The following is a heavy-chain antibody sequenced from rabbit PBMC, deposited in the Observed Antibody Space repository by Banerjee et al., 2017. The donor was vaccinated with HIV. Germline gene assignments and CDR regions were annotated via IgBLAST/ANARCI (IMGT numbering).Heavy chain of an antibody. D-gene: IGHD4-1*01. Sequence: QLKESGGGLVQPGGSLKLSCKASGFDFSSYYMSWVRQAPGKGLEWIAYIYPGFGIRNYANSVKGRFTISSDNAQNTLYLQLNSLTAADTATYFCARNYFDGGWGGYYFNLWGPGTLVTVS. CDR3: ARNYFDGGWGGYYFNL. CDR2: IYPGFGIR. J-gene: IGHJ4*01. V-gene: IGHV1S7*01. CDR1: GFDFSSYY.